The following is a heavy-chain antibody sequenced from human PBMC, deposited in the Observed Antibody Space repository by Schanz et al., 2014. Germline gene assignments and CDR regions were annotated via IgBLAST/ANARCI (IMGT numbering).Heavy chain of an antibody. CDR1: GGTFSSYT. D-gene: IGHD3-9*01. CDR2: ISAYNGNT. CDR3: ARVQDDILTGSEYYYGMDV. J-gene: IGHJ6*02. V-gene: IGHV1-18*01. Sequence: QVQLVQSEAEVKKPGSSVKVSCKASGGTFSSYTISWVRQAPGQGLEWMGWISAYNGNTNYAQKLQGRVTMTTDTSTSTAYMELRSLRSDDTAVYYCARVQDDILTGSEYYYGMDVWGQGTTVTVSS.